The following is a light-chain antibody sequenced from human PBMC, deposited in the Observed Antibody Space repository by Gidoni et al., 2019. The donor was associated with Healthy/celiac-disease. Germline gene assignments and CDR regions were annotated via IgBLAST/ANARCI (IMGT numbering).Light chain of an antibody. CDR1: KLGAKY. V-gene: IGLV3-1*01. CDR2: QDS. CDR3: QAWDSSTVV. J-gene: IGLJ2*01. Sequence: YELTQPPSVSVAPGQTASITCSGDKLGAKYACWYQQKPGQSPVLVIYQDSKRPSGIPERFSGSNSGNTATLTISGTQAMDEADYYCQAWDSSTVVFGGGTKLTVL.